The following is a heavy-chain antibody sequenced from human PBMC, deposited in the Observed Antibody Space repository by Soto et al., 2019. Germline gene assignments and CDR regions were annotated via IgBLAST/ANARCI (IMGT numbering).Heavy chain of an antibody. CDR1: GFTFSSYA. CDR2: ISYDGSNK. V-gene: IGHV3-30-3*01. J-gene: IGHJ4*02. Sequence: GGSLRLSCAAAGFTFSSYAMHWVRQAPGKGLEWVAVISYDGSNKYYADSVKGRFTISRDNSKNTPYLQMNSLRAEDTAVYYCARDLAAAGTATHYYWGQGT. CDR3: ARDLAAAGTATHYY. D-gene: IGHD6-13*01.